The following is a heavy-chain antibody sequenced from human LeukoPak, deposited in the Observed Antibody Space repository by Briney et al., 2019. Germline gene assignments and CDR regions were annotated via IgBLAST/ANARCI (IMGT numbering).Heavy chain of an antibody. Sequence: SETLSLTCTVSGYSITSGYYWGWIRQPPGKGLEWIGEIYHSGSTNYNPSLKSRVTISVDKSKTQFSLKLSSVTAADTAVYYCARAVYYGSGSYPAGDWGQGTLVTVSS. CDR2: IYHSGST. J-gene: IGHJ4*02. V-gene: IGHV4-38-2*02. CDR1: GYSITSGYY. D-gene: IGHD3-10*01. CDR3: ARAVYYGSGSYPAGD.